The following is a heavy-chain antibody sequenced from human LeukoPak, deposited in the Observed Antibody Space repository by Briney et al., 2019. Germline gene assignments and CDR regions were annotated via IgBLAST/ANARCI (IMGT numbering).Heavy chain of an antibody. D-gene: IGHD2-2*01. CDR3: SKEVILEVPTAFMDV. V-gene: IGHV3-23*01. J-gene: IGHJ6*03. Sequence: GGSLRLSCVGSGFSLSSYGMSWVRQAPGKGLEWVSHISGSGGSSYDADSVKGRFTISRDNSKNTLYLQMNSLRAEDTAVYYCSKEVILEVPTAFMDVWGKGTTVTISS. CDR1: GFSLSSYG. CDR2: ISGSGGSS.